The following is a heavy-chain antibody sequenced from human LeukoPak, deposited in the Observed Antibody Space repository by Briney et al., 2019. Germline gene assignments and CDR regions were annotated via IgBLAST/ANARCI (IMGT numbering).Heavy chain of an antibody. Sequence: SETLSLTCSVSGASISSGSYHWGWIRQPPGKGLEWIGSIYYGGSTYYNSSLKSRVTISVDTSKNQFSLKLSSVTAADTAVYYCARGLYSYGFYYYYYMDVWGKGTTVTVSS. D-gene: IGHD5-18*01. V-gene: IGHV4-39*07. CDR3: ARGLYSYGFYYYYYMDV. CDR1: GASISSGSYH. CDR2: IYYGGST. J-gene: IGHJ6*03.